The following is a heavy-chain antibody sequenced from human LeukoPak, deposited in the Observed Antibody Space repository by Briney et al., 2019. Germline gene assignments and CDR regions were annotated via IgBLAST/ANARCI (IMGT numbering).Heavy chain of an antibody. J-gene: IGHJ4*02. CDR3: ARAHDYYESPGLDY. D-gene: IGHD3-22*01. CDR2: ISSSSSYT. CDR1: GFTFSDYY. Sequence: GGSLRLSCAASGFTFSDYYMSWIRQAPPKGLEWVSYISSSSSYTNYADSVKGRFTISRDNAKNSLYLQMNSLRAEHTAAYYCARAHDYYESPGLDYWGQGTLVTVSS. V-gene: IGHV3-11*06.